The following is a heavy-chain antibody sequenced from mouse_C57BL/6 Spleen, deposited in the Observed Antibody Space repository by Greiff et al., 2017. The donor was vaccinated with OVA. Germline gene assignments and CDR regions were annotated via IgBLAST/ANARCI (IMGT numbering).Heavy chain of an antibody. CDR2: IDPNSGGT. J-gene: IGHJ4*01. CDR1: GYTFTSYW. CDR3: SRSVPRSVGAMDY. V-gene: IGHV1-72*01. Sequence: QVQLQQPGAELVKPGASVKLSCKASGYTFTSYWMPWVKQRPGRGLEWIGRIDPNSGGTKYNEKVKSKATLTVDKPSSTAYMQLSILTSEDSAVYYCSRSVPRSVGAMDYWGQGTSVTVSS. D-gene: IGHD1-1*01.